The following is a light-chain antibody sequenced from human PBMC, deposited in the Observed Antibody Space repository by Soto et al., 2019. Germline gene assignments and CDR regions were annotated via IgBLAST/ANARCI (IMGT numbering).Light chain of an antibody. CDR3: QRYGRSLTIT. J-gene: IGKJ5*01. CDR1: QSVSSN. V-gene: IGKV3-20*01. CDR2: GAS. Sequence: EIVMTQSPATLSVSPGERATLSCRASQSVSSNLAWYQQKPGQAPRLLIYGASSRATGVPDRFSGSGSGTDFTLIISRLEPEDFAAYYGQRYGRSLTITFGQGTRLEIK.